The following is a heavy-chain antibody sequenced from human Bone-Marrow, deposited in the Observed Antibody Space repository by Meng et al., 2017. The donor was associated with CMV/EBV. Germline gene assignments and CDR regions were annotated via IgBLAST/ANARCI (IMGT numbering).Heavy chain of an antibody. CDR2: ISWNSGSI. CDR1: GFTFDDYA. V-gene: IGHV3-9*01. J-gene: IGHJ4*02. Sequence: SLKISCAASGFTFDDYAMHWVRQAPGTGLEWVSGISWNSGSIGDADSVKGRFTISRDNAKNSLYLQMNSLRAEDTALYYCAKDSGYYYDSSGYMNWGQGTLVAFSS. CDR3: AKDSGYYYDSSGYMN. D-gene: IGHD3-22*01.